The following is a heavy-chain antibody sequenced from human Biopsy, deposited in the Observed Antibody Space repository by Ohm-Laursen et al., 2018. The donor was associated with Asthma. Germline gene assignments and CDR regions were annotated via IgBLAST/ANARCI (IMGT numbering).Heavy chain of an antibody. Sequence: SLRLSCAASGFILSNYDMHWVRQAPGKGLEWVAVIWYDGSIKYYADSVKARFSISRDNSKNTLYLQMNSLRPDDTTVYYCARDVMEWYLPAFDFWGQGTLVTVSS. J-gene: IGHJ4*02. V-gene: IGHV3-33*08. CDR1: GFILSNYD. CDR2: IWYDGSIK. D-gene: IGHD3-3*01. CDR3: ARDVMEWYLPAFDF.